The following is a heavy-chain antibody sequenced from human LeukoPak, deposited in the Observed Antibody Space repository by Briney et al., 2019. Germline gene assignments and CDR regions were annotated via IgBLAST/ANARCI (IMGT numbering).Heavy chain of an antibody. CDR3: ASSRGAVAANADWYFDL. D-gene: IGHD6-19*01. CDR1: GFTFSSYA. V-gene: IGHV3-23*01. J-gene: IGHJ2*01. Sequence: GGSLRLSCAASGFTFSSYAMSWVRQAPGKGLEWVSAISGSGGSTYYADSVKGRFTISRDNAKNSLYLQMNSLRAEDTAVYYCASSRGAVAANADWYFDLWGRGTLVTVSS. CDR2: ISGSGGST.